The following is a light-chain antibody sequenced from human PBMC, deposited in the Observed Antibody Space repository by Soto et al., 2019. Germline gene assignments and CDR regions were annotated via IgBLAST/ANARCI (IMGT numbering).Light chain of an antibody. V-gene: IGKV1-39*01. CDR3: QQRHSTPT. CDR1: QSISSY. CDR2: TAS. J-gene: IGKJ1*01. Sequence: DIQMTQSPSSLSASVGDRVTITCRASQSISSYLNWYQQKPGKAPKLLIYTASSLQSGVPSRFSGSGSGTDFTLTISSLQPEDFATYYCQQRHSTPTFGQGTKVEIK.